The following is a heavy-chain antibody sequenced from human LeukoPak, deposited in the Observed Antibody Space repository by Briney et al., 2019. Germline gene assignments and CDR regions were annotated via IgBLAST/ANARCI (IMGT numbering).Heavy chain of an antibody. J-gene: IGHJ5*02. CDR3: ALGSRGVMTDWFDP. CDR2: IIPMFGTA. D-gene: IGHD3-10*01. V-gene: IGHV1-69*01. Sequence: SVKVSCKASGGTFNNYAISWVRQAPGQGLEWTGGIIPMFGTANYAQKYQGRVTITADESTSTAHIELSSLRSEDTAMYYCALGSRGVMTDWFDPWGQGTLVTVSS. CDR1: GGTFNNYA.